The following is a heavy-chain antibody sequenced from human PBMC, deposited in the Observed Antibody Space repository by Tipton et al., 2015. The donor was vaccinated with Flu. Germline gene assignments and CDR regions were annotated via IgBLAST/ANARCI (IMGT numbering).Heavy chain of an antibody. Sequence: TLSLTCTVSGGPISSSGYYWTWIRQPPGKGLEWVGSIYYSGSTNYNPSLKSRVTISVDTSKNQFSLKLRSVTAADTAVYYCAREITIFGVVIKGNWYFDLWGRGTLVTVSS. CDR1: GGPISSSGYY. V-gene: IGHV4-39*07. CDR2: IYYSGST. CDR3: AREITIFGVVIKGNWYFDL. D-gene: IGHD3-3*01. J-gene: IGHJ2*01.